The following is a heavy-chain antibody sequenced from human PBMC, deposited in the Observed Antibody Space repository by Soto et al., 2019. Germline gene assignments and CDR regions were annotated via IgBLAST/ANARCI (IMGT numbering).Heavy chain of an antibody. J-gene: IGHJ6*02. CDR2: FHHSRST. CDR3: ARSPDSSGYYPRRYYYGMDV. CDR1: GGSISGYY. Sequence: PSETLSLTCSVSGGSISGYYWSWILQPPGKGLEWIGYFHHSRSTNYNPSLKSRVTISVDKSKNQFSLKLSSVTAADTAVYYCARSPDSSGYYPRRYYYGMDVWGQGTTVTVSS. V-gene: IGHV4-59*12. D-gene: IGHD3-22*01.